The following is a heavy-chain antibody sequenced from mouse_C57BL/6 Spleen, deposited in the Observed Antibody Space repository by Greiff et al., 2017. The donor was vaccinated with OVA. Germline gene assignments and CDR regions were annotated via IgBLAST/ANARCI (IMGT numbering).Heavy chain of an antibody. J-gene: IGHJ2*01. Sequence: EVKLMESGGGLVKPGGSLKLSCAASGFTFSSYAMSWVRQTPEKRLEWVATISDGGSYTYYPDNVKGRFTISRDNAKNNLYLQMSHLKSEDTAMYYCARDRGSYDYFDDWGQGTTLTVSS. CDR3: ARDRGSYDYFDD. V-gene: IGHV5-4*01. CDR2: ISDGGSYT. D-gene: IGHD1-1*02. CDR1: GFTFSSYA.